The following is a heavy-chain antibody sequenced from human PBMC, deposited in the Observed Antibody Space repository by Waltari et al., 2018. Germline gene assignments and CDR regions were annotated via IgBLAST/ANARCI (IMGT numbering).Heavy chain of an antibody. V-gene: IGHV4-38-2*01. CDR2: IYHDGTT. J-gene: IGHJ5*02. D-gene: IGHD2-8*02. Sequence: QVQLQESCSRLVKPSETLSLTCDVSGYAINSGFYWGWFRQAPEKGLEWIATIYHDGTTFYNPSLTSRVTTSMDTSKNQISLKLKSVTAADTAVYYCTRQTLGYCTSAACRRLEAWGQGTLVTVSS. CDR3: TRQTLGYCTSAACRRLEA. CDR1: GYAINSGFY.